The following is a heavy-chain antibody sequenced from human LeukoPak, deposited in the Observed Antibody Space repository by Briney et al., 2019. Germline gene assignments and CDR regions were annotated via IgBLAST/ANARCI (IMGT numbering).Heavy chain of an antibody. V-gene: IGHV3-21*01. CDR2: ISSSSSYI. Sequence: PGGSLRLSCAASGFTFSSCSMNWVRQALGKVLYSVSSISSSSSYIYYADSFKGRLTISIDNAKSSLYLQMNRLRAEDTAVYYCARTGTTMRDYWGQANLVTVSS. CDR3: ARTGTTMRDY. J-gene: IGHJ4*02. D-gene: IGHD3-3*01. CDR1: GFTFSSCS.